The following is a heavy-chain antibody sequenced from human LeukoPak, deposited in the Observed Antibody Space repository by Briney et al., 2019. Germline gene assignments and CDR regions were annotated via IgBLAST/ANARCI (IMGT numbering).Heavy chain of an antibody. CDR2: INPSGGST. D-gene: IGHD3-10*01. CDR3: ARVLGISSFGGLSGYSNWFDP. Sequence: GASVKVSCKASGYTFTSYFMHWVRQAPGQGLGRMGMINPSGGSTSCAQKFQGRVTMTRDTSISTAYMELSRLRSDDTAVYYCARVLGISSFGGLSGYSNWFDPWGQGTLVTVSS. J-gene: IGHJ5*02. V-gene: IGHV1-46*01. CDR1: GYTFTSYF.